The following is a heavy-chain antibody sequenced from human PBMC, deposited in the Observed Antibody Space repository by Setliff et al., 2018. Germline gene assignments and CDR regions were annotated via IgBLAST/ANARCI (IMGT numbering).Heavy chain of an antibody. V-gene: IGHV1-18*01. CDR3: ARLVRYCTRTSCQRTPGAEY. D-gene: IGHD2-2*01. CDR2: INTHNGDT. J-gene: IGHJ4*02. CDR1: GFTFTDYG. Sequence: GASVKVSCKSSGFTFTDYGISWVRQAPGQGLEWMGYINTHNGDTYYAQKLQVRVTLTTDTSTSIAYMEVKSLTSDDTAVYYCARLVRYCTRTSCQRTPGAEYWGQGTLVTVS.